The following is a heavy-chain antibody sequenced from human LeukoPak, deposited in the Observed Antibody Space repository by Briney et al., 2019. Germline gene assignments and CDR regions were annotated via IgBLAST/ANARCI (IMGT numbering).Heavy chain of an antibody. V-gene: IGHV3-64*01. Sequence: GGSLRLSCAASGFTFSSYAMHWVRQAPGKGLEYVSGISSSGGSTYYANSVKGRFTISRDNSKNTLYLQMNSLRAEDTAVYYCAKDRITMSWGQGTLVTVSS. D-gene: IGHD3-22*01. CDR2: ISSSGGST. J-gene: IGHJ4*02. CDR3: AKDRITMS. CDR1: GFTFSSYA.